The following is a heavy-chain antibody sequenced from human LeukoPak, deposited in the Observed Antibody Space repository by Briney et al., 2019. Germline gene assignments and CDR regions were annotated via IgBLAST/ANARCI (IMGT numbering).Heavy chain of an antibody. CDR1: GASISSPNW. CDR3: ARAYYYYMDV. Sequence: PSETLSLTCAVSGASISSPNWWSWVRQPPGKGLEWIGEIYHSGSTNYNPSLGSRATISVDKSKNQFSLKLNSVTAADTAVYYCARAYYYYMDVWGKGTTVSVSS. V-gene: IGHV4-4*02. J-gene: IGHJ6*03. CDR2: IYHSGST.